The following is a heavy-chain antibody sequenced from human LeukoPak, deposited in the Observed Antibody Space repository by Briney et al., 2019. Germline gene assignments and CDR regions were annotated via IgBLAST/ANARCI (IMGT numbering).Heavy chain of an antibody. V-gene: IGHV3-53*01. CDR2: IYSGGNA. CDR3: AREIDNWFDP. J-gene: IGHJ5*02. CDR1: GFSVSRNQ. Sequence: GGSLRLSCAASGFSVSRNQMSWVRQAPGKGLEWGSLIYSGGNAYYADSVKGRFIISRDNSKHTLFLQMNSLRAEDTAVYYCAREIDNWFDPWGQGTLVTVSS.